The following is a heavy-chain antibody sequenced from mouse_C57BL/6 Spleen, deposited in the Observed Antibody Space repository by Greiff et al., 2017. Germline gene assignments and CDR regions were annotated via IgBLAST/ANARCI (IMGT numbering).Heavy chain of an antibody. CDR2: INYDGSST. V-gene: IGHV5-16*01. Sequence: EVQLVESEGGLVQPGSSMKLSCTASGFTFSDYYMAWVRQVPEKGLEWVANINYDGSSTYYLDSVESRFIISRDNAKNILYLQMSSLKSEDTATYYCARDVGYWDAMDYWGQGTSVTVSS. J-gene: IGHJ4*01. D-gene: IGHD2-3*01. CDR1: GFTFSDYY. CDR3: ARDVGYWDAMDY.